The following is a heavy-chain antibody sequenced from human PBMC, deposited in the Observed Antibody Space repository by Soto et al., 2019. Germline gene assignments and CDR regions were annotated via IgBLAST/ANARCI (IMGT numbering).Heavy chain of an antibody. Sequence: SETLSLTCTVSGGSMTSYYWTWIRQPAGKGLEWIGRVYSSGGTHYNPSLKSRVTISLDTSKNQFSLRLLSVTDADTAVYYCARANSGPDYWGQGTLVTVSS. J-gene: IGHJ4*02. CDR2: VYSSGGT. CDR3: ARANSGPDY. CDR1: GGSMTSYY. V-gene: IGHV4-4*07.